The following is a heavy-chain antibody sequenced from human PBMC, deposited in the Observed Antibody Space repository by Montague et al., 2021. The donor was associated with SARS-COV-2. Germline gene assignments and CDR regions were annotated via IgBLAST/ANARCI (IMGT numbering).Heavy chain of an antibody. CDR1: GFTFSSYA. CDR3: AKGFTYYFASGGYPNYFDP. D-gene: IGHD3-10*01. CDR2: ISSTGGST. Sequence: SLSLSCAASGFTFSSYAMIWVRQAPGKGLEWVSTISSTGGSTYYADSVKGRLIISRDNSRNTVYMQMNNLRAEDTAVYYCAKGFTYYFASGGYPNYFDPWGQGTLVSVSS. V-gene: IGHV3-23*01. J-gene: IGHJ5*02.